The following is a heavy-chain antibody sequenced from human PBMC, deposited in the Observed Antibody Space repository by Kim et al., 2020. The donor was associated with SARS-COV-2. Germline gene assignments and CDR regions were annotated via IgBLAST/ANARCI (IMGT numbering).Heavy chain of an antibody. Sequence: GGSLRLSCAASGFTFSSYAMHWVRQAPGKGLEYVSAISSNGGSTYCADSVKGRFTISRDNSKNTLYLQMGSLRAEDMAVYYCARVRDDYGDYYFDYWGQGTLVTVSS. CDR3: ARVRDDYGDYYFDY. CDR2: ISSNGGST. D-gene: IGHD4-17*01. CDR1: GFTFSSYA. V-gene: IGHV3-64*02. J-gene: IGHJ4*02.